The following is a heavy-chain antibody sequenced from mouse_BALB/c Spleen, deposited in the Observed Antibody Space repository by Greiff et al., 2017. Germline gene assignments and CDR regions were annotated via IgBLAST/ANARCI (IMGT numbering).Heavy chain of an antibody. V-gene: IGHV5-4*02. CDR2: ISDGGSYT. Sequence: EVKLVESGGGLVKPGGSLKLSCAASGFTFSDYYMYWVRQTPEKRLEWVATISDGGSYTYYPDSVKGRFTISRDNAKNNLYLQMSSLKSEDTAMYYCARVYDGYYYYAMDYWGQGTSVTVSS. CDR1: GFTFSDYY. J-gene: IGHJ4*01. CDR3: ARVYDGYYYYAMDY. D-gene: IGHD2-3*01.